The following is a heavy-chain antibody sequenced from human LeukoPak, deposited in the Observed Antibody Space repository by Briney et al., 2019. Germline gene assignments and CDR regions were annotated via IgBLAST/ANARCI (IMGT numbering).Heavy chain of an antibody. J-gene: IGHJ4*02. Sequence: GGSLRLSCAASGFTFSDHYMDWVRQAPGKGLEWVGRIRKKVNSYTTEYATSVRGRFTISRDDSKTSLYLQMNSLKTEDTAMYYCARMVASFDNSYAFDYWGQGTLVTVSS. D-gene: IGHD1-20*01. CDR3: ARMVASFDNSYAFDY. CDR2: IRKKVNSYTT. V-gene: IGHV3-72*01. CDR1: GFTFSDHY.